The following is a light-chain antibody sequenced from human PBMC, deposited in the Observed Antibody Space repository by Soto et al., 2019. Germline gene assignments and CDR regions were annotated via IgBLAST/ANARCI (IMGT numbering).Light chain of an antibody. CDR1: ESVSSSY. CDR2: GAS. Sequence: EIVLTQSPGTLSLSPGERATLSCRADESVSSSYLAWFQQKPRHAPRLLIYGASSRATGIPDRFRGSGSGTDFTLTISRLEPEDFAVYYCQQYATSPYTFGQGTKLEIK. V-gene: IGKV3-20*01. J-gene: IGKJ2*01. CDR3: QQYATSPYT.